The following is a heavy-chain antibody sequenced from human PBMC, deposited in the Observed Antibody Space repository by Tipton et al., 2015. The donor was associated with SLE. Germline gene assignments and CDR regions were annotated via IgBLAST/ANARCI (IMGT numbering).Heavy chain of an antibody. CDR3: ARDPNGGYGSFDY. Sequence: TLSLTCTVSGGSIRSSRHFWGWIRQPPGKGLEWIGSIYYSGSTYYNPSLKSRVTISVDTSKNQFSLKLSSVTAADTAVYYCARDPNGGYGSFDYWGLGALVTVSS. CDR1: GGSIRSSRHF. D-gene: IGHD7-27*01. CDR2: IYYSGST. J-gene: IGHJ4*02. V-gene: IGHV4-39*07.